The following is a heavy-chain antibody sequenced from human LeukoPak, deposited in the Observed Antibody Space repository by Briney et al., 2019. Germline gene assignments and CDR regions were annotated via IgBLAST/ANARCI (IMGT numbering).Heavy chain of an antibody. D-gene: IGHD3-22*01. Sequence: PGGSLRLSCAASGFTFSSYAMSWVRQAPGKGLEWVAAISGSGGNTYYADSVKGRFTISRDNSKNTLYLQMNSLRAEDTAVYYCAKGYCHGSSGYSNLQIFDYWGQGTLVTV. CDR2: ISGSGGNT. V-gene: IGHV3-23*01. CDR3: AKGYCHGSSGYSNLQIFDY. J-gene: IGHJ4*02. CDR1: GFTFSSYA.